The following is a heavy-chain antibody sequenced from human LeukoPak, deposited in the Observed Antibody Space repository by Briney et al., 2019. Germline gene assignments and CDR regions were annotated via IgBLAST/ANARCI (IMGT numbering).Heavy chain of an antibody. Sequence: PGGSLRLSCAASGFTFSDYYMSWIRQAPGKGLEWVSGISWNSGSIGYADSVKGRFTISRDNAKNSLYLQMNSLRAEDTALYYCAKDRSPAGAYYFDYWGQGTLVTVSS. J-gene: IGHJ4*02. CDR3: AKDRSPAGAYYFDY. CDR2: ISWNSGSI. D-gene: IGHD1-26*01. V-gene: IGHV3-9*01. CDR1: GFTFSDYY.